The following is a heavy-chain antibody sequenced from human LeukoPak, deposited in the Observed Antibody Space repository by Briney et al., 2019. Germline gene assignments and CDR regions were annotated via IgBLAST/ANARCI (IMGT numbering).Heavy chain of an antibody. D-gene: IGHD6-6*01. V-gene: IGHV3-20*01. CDR3: ARGGPYSSSPGYYYYMDV. Sequence: GGSLRLSCAASGFTFDDYGMSWVRQAPGKGLEWVSGINRNGGSTGYADSVKGRFTISRDNAKNSLYLQMNSLRAEDTALYHCARGGPYSSSPGYYYYMDVWGKGTTVTVSS. CDR1: GFTFDDYG. CDR2: INRNGGST. J-gene: IGHJ6*03.